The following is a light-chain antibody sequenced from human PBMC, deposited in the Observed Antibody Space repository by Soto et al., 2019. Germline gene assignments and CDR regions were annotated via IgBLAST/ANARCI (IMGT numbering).Light chain of an antibody. CDR2: WAS. CDR3: QQYYHVPVT. Sequence: DIVMTQSPDSLSVSLGERATFSCKSSQTLLYNSNNKNYLAWFQQKPGQAPKLLIYWASTRNSGVPDRFSGSGSGTDFTLTISNLQADDVATYYCQQYYHVPVTFGQGTRLEI. J-gene: IGKJ5*01. V-gene: IGKV4-1*01. CDR1: QTLLYNSNNKNY.